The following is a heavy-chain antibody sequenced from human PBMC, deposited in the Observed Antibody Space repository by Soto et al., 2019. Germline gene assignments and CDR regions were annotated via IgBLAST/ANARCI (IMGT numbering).Heavy chain of an antibody. CDR3: AIYKSNYYYGMDV. CDR2: IYYSGIT. J-gene: IGHJ6*02. CDR1: GGSISSYY. V-gene: IGHV4-59*01. Sequence: QVQLQESGPGLVKPSETLSLTCTVSGGSISSYYWSWIRQPPGKGLEWIGYIYYSGITNYNPSLKSRVTISVDTSKNQFSRKLSSVTAADTAVYYCAIYKSNYYYGMDVWGQGTTVTVSS. D-gene: IGHD1-20*01.